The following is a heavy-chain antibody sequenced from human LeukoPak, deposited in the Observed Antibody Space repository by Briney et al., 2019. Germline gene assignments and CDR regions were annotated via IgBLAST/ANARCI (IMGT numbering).Heavy chain of an antibody. V-gene: IGHV3-53*01. CDR3: AGRVEVLRFLEWAVGSFDY. J-gene: IGHJ4*02. CDR1: GFTVSSNY. CDR2: IYSGGST. Sequence: GGSLRLSCAASGFTVSSNYMSWVRQAPGKGLEWVSVIYSGGSTYYADSVKGRFTISRDNSKNTLYLQMNSLRAEDTAVYYCAGRVEVLRFLEWAVGSFDYWGQGTLVTVSS. D-gene: IGHD3-3*01.